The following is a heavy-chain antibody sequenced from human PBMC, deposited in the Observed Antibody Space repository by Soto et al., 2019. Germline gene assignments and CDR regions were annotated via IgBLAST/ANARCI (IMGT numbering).Heavy chain of an antibody. Sequence: QVQLVQSGAEVKKSGSSVKVSCKASGGIFRSYAISWVRQAPGQGLDWMGGVIPVFGTPQYAQKFQGRVTITADESTSTAYMELTSLTSDDTAIYYCATAAGLHPVSPLDYWGQGTLVTVSS. J-gene: IGHJ4*02. CDR1: GGIFRSYA. V-gene: IGHV1-69*01. CDR2: VIPVFGTP. CDR3: ATAAGLHPVSPLDY. D-gene: IGHD5-12*01.